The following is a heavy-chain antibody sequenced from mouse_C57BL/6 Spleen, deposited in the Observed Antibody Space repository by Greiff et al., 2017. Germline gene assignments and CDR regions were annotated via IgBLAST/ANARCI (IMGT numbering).Heavy chain of an antibody. J-gene: IGHJ4*01. CDR2: INPNKGGT. Sequence: EVPLQQSGPELVKPGASVKISCKASGYTFTDYYMTWVKQSHGKSLEWIGDINPNKGGTSYNQKFKGKAILTVDKSSCTAYMELRSLPSEDSAVFYCASRSNYYAMDYWGQGTSVPVSS. CDR1: GYTFTDYY. D-gene: IGHD2-5*01. V-gene: IGHV1-26*01. CDR3: ASRSNYYAMDY.